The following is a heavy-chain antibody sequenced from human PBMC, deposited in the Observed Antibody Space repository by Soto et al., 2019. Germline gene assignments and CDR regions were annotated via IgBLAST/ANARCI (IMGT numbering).Heavy chain of an antibody. CDR1: GGSISSSNW. J-gene: IGHJ6*02. D-gene: IGHD5-18*01. Sequence: QVQLQESGPGLVKPSGTLSVTCAVSGGSISSSNWWNWVRQPPGKGLEWIGEIYHSGSTNYNPSLRSRVTISFDKSKNQFSLRVKSVTAADTAEYYCARAWPSVDSYGSGVMDVWGQGTTVTVSS. CDR3: ARAWPSVDSYGSGVMDV. V-gene: IGHV4-4*02. CDR2: IYHSGST.